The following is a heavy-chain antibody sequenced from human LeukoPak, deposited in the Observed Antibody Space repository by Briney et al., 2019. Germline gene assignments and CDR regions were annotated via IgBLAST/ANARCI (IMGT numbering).Heavy chain of an antibody. CDR3: ARKRAVAGPFDY. Sequence: PSETLSLTCTVSGGSISSDSYYWSWIRQPAGKGLEWIGRIYTSGSTNYNPSLKSRITISVDTSKNQFSLKLSSVTAADTAVYYCARKRAVAGPFDYWGQGTLVTVSS. CDR2: IYTSGST. J-gene: IGHJ4*02. V-gene: IGHV4-61*02. D-gene: IGHD6-19*01. CDR1: GGSISSDSYY.